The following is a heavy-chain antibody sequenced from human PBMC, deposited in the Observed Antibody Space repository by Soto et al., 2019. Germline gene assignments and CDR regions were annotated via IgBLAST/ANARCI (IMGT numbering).Heavy chain of an antibody. J-gene: IGHJ4*02. CDR1: GFAFSSYT. V-gene: IGHV3-23*01. D-gene: IGHD6-19*01. CDR2: ISASGGST. Sequence: QPVGSLRLSCAASGFAFSSYTMSWVRQTPGKGLEWVSSISASGGSTYYGDSLKGRFTISRDNSKNTLNLHIKSLGVEDSAVYYCAKDRGGFARGWEYYDFWGQGTQVTVSS. CDR3: AKDRGGFARGWEYYDF.